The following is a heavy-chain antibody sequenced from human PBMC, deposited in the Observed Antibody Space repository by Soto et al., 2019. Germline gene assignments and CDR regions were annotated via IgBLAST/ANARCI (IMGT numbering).Heavy chain of an antibody. V-gene: IGHV4-4*07. J-gene: IGHJ4*02. CDR1: GASITGSSY. CDR3: ARGMTPPGAPAWYYFDS. Sequence: SETLSLTCTVSGASITGSSYWSWIRQPAGKGLEWIGRFSLSGTTNYNPSLRSRVTMSADVSKNQFSLRLTSVTAADTALYYCARGMTPPGAPAWYYFDSWGQGTLVTV. D-gene: IGHD2-8*02. CDR2: FSLSGTT.